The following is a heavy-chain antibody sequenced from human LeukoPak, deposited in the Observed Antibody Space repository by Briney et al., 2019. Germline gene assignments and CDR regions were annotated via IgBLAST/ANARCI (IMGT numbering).Heavy chain of an antibody. J-gene: IGHJ4*02. Sequence: PGGSLRLSCAASGFTFSTYEMHWVRQAPGKGLEWVSYISSSGSTIYYADSVKGRFTISRDNAKNSLYLQMNSLRAEDTAVYYCARYRIQLVAGYFDYWSQGTLVTASS. CDR2: ISSSGSTI. CDR1: GFTFSTYE. CDR3: ARYRIQLVAGYFDY. D-gene: IGHD6-6*01. V-gene: IGHV3-48*03.